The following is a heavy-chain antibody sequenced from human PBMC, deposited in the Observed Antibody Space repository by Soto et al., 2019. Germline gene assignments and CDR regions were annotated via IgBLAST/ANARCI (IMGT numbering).Heavy chain of an antibody. J-gene: IGHJ4*02. CDR2: INPNSGGT. D-gene: IGHD3-3*01. V-gene: IGHV1-2*02. CDR1: GYTFTGYY. Sequence: ASVKVSCKASGYTFTGYYMHWVRQAPGQGLEWMGWINPNSGGTNYAQKFQGRVTMTRDTSISTAYTELSRLRSDDTAVYYCAREGTYYDFWSGCPDYWGQGTLVTVS. CDR3: AREGTYYDFWSGCPDY.